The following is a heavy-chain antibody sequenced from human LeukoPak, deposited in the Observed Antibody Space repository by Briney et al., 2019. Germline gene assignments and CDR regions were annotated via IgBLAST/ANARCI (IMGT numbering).Heavy chain of an antibody. CDR1: GYTFTSYV. Sequence: GASVKVSCKASGYTFTSYVISWVRQAPGQGLEWMGWISAYNGNTNYAQKLQGRVTMTTDTSTSTAYMELRSLRSDDTAVYYCARAPMPPPYYYGSGSYDLDYWGQGTLVTVSS. CDR2: ISAYNGNT. CDR3: ARAPMPPPYYYGSGSYDLDY. V-gene: IGHV1-18*04. D-gene: IGHD3-10*01. J-gene: IGHJ4*02.